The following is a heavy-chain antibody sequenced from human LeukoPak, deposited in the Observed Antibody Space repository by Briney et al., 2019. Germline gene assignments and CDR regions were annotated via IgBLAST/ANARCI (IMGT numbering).Heavy chain of an antibody. V-gene: IGHV3-30-3*01. CDR2: ISYDGSNE. D-gene: IGHD4-11*01. CDR3: ARESQFYFDY. Sequence: PGGSLRLSCAASGFIFSNYVMVWVRQAPGKGLEWVAAISYDGSNEYYAESVEGRFTISRDSSKNTLFLLMNSLRPEDTAVYYCARESQFYFDYWGQGTLVTVSS. J-gene: IGHJ4*02. CDR1: GFIFSNYV.